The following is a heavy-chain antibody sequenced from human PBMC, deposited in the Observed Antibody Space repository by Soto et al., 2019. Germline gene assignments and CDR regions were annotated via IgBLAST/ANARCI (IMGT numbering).Heavy chain of an antibody. V-gene: IGHV4-31*03. CDR2: IYYSWTT. Sequence: TLSLTCTINRSPIISSGFYWTLIRQRPGKVLEWIGHIYYSWTTSYNPSLNSRVTISLDMSSNQFSLKLRSVTAADTAKYFCARDDSFYGEPGYGMNVWGQGTTVS. CDR3: ARDDSFYGEPGYGMNV. J-gene: IGHJ6*02. D-gene: IGHD4-17*01. CDR1: RSPIISSGFY.